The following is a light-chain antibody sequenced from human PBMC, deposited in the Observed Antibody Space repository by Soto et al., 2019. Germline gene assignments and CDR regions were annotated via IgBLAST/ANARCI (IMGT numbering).Light chain of an antibody. J-gene: IGLJ1*01. V-gene: IGLV2-14*01. CDR3: SSYTRSSTPCV. CDR1: SSDVGGYDY. Sequence: QSALTQPASVSGSPGQSITISCTGTSSDVGGYDYVSWYQQHPGKAPKLMIYEVSNRPSGVSNRFSGSKSGNTASLTISGLQAEDEADYYCSSYTRSSTPCVFGTGTKLTV. CDR2: EVS.